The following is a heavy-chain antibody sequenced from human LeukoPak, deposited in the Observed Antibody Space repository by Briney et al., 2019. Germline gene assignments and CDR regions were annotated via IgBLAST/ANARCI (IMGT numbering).Heavy chain of an antibody. CDR3: ARESRSGSYDDY. D-gene: IGHD1-26*01. V-gene: IGHV3-48*04. Sequence: GSLRLSCAASGFTFSDHSMNWVRQAPGKGLEWVSYIRYDSGRTYYAESLEGRFTISRDNAKNSLYLQTNSLRVEDTAVYFCARESRSGSYDDYWGQGTLVTVSS. CDR2: IRYDSGRT. J-gene: IGHJ4*02. CDR1: GFTFSDHS.